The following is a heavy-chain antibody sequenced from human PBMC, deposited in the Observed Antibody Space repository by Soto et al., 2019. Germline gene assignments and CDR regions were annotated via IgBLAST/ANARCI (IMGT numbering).Heavy chain of an antibody. CDR1: GYTFTGYY. CDR2: INPNSGGT. V-gene: IGHV1-2*02. J-gene: IGHJ4*02. D-gene: IGHD3-10*01. Sequence: GASVKVSCKASGYTFTGYYMHWVRQAPGQGLEWMGWINPNSGGTKYAQRFHGGVTMTRDTSISTAYMELSVLTSDDTAVYYCARAASGSYIPLRSPDNWGQGTLVTVSS. CDR3: ARAASGSYIPLRSPDN.